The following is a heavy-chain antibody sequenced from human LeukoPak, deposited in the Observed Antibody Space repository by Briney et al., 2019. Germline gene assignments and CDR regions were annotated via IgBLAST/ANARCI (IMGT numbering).Heavy chain of an antibody. D-gene: IGHD2-15*01. CDR1: GYTFTGYY. J-gene: IGHJ4*02. CDR3: ARESCSGGSCYPDFDY. Sequence: GASVNVSFKASGYTFTGYYMHWVRQAPGQGLEWMGWNNPNSGDTNYAQKFQGRVTMTRDTSISTAYMELSRLRSDDTAVYYCARESCSGGSCYPDFDYWGQGTLVTVSS. CDR2: NNPNSGDT. V-gene: IGHV1-2*02.